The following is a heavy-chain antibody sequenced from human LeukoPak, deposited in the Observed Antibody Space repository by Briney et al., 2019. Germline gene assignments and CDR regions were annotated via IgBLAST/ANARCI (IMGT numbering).Heavy chain of an antibody. J-gene: IGHJ6*03. D-gene: IGHD2-2*01. CDR3: ARVKRVVPTAMFGGLRYYMDV. V-gene: IGHV1-8*01. Sequence: VASVKVSCKASGYTFTSYDINWVRQATGQGLEWMGWMNPNSANTGYAQKFQGRVTMTRNTSISTAYMELSSLRFEDTAMYYCARVKRVVPTAMFGGLRYYMDVWGKGTTVTVSS. CDR2: MNPNSANT. CDR1: GYTFTSYD.